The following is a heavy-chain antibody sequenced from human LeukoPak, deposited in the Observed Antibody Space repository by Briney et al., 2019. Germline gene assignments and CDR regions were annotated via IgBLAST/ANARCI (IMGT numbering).Heavy chain of an antibody. V-gene: IGHV4-38-2*02. Sequence: SETLSLTCTVSGYSISSGYYWGWIRQPPGKGLEWIGNIYHSGSTYYNPSLKSRVTISVDTSKNQFSLKLTSVTAADTAVYYCARGTRGGVPYSSGWPAVPYYYYMDVWGKGTTVTVSS. CDR1: GYSISSGYY. J-gene: IGHJ6*03. D-gene: IGHD6-19*01. CDR3: ARGTRGGVPYSSGWPAVPYYYYMDV. CDR2: IYHSGST.